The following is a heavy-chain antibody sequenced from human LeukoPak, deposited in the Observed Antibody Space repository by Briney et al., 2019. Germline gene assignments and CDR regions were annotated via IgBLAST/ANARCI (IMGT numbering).Heavy chain of an antibody. CDR1: GGSFSGYY. V-gene: IGHV4-34*01. J-gene: IGHJ4*02. D-gene: IGHD4-17*01. Sequence: SETLSLTCAVYGGSFSGYYWSWIRQPPGKGLEWIGEINHSGSTNYNPPLKSRVTISVDTSKNQFSLKLSSVTAADTAVYCCARVRAPLSYGDYRAVRFDYWGQGTLVTVSS. CDR3: ARVRAPLSYGDYRAVRFDY. CDR2: INHSGST.